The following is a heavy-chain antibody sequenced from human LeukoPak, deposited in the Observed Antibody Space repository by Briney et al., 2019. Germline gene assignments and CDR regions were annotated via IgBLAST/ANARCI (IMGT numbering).Heavy chain of an antibody. CDR1: GGSFSGYY. CDR3: ARLRYYYDSSGSQRAAFDI. CDR2: INHSGST. J-gene: IGHJ3*02. V-gene: IGHV4-34*01. Sequence: SETLSLTCAVYGGSFSGYYWSWIRQPPGKGLEWIGEINHSGSTNCNPALKSRVTISVDTSKNQFSLKLTSATAADTAVYYCARLRYYYDSSGSQRAAFDIWGQGTMVTVSS. D-gene: IGHD3-22*01.